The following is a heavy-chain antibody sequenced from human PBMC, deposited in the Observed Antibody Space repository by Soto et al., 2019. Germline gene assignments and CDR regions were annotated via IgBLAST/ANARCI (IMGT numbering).Heavy chain of an antibody. CDR1: GFTVSGKKY. CDR3: ATWHLREPAYDI. CDR2: LYDVDGT. J-gene: IGHJ3*02. Sequence: DVQLVESGGGLIQPGGSLRLSCAASGFTVSGKKYLAWVRQAPGKGLEWVSALYDVDGTFYADSVKGRFTTSGDSSRTFVYLKMNSLRPDDTAVYYCATWHLREPAYDIWGKGTAATVSS. V-gene: IGHV3-53*01. D-gene: IGHD4-17*01.